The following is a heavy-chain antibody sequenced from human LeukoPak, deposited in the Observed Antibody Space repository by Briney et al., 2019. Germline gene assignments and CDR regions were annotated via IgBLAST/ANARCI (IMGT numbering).Heavy chain of an antibody. CDR3: AKVHDSSGYYYFSS. CDR2: IRGNGGDP. CDR1: GLTFSSYA. V-gene: IGHV3-23*01. J-gene: IGHJ4*02. D-gene: IGHD3-22*01. Sequence: PGGSLRLSCAASGLTFSSYAMTWVRQAPGKGLEWVSSIRGNGGDPYYADSLKGRFTISRDNSKNTVYLQMNSLRAEDTAVYYCAKVHDSSGYYYFSSWGQGILVTVSS.